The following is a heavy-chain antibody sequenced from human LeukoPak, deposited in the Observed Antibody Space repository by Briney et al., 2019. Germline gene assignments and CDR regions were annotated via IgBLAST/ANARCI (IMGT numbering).Heavy chain of an antibody. CDR3: ARHVWLQPFDY. V-gene: IGHV4-59*08. Sequence: SETLSLTCSVSGGSMNSYYWSWIRQSPGKGLEWIGYIYYSGSTNYNPSLKGRVTISVDTSKNQFSLKLSSVTAADTAVYYCARHVWLQPFDYWGQGTLVTVSS. D-gene: IGHD3-9*01. CDR2: IYYSGST. J-gene: IGHJ4*02. CDR1: GGSMNSYY.